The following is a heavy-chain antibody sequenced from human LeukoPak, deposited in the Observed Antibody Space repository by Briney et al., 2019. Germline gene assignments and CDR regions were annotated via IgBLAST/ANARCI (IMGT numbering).Heavy chain of an antibody. CDR3: ARGVSAVTVES. Sequence: SETLSLTCTVSGGSISSSSYYWSWIRQPAGKGLEWIGRIYSSGTTYSNPSLKSRVTMSLDTSKNPFSLKLTSVTAADTAVYYCARGVSAVTVESWGQGTLVTVSS. CDR2: IYSSGTT. V-gene: IGHV4-61*02. CDR1: GGSISSSSYY. D-gene: IGHD4-17*01. J-gene: IGHJ4*02.